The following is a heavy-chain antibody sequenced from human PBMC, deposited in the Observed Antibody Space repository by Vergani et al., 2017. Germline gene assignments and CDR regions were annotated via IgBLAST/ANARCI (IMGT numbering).Heavy chain of an antibody. V-gene: IGHV4-38-2*02. D-gene: IGHD3-9*01. Sequence: QVQLQESGPGLVKPSETLSLTCTVSDYSISSGYYWGWIRQPPGKGLEWIGSLYHSGSTYYNPSLKSRVTISVDMSTDNFSLKLRSLTAADTAIYYCARRSGIVYDIFSGTQYFFDFWGQGTLVTVSS. CDR2: LYHSGST. CDR1: DYSISSGYY. J-gene: IGHJ4*02. CDR3: ARRSGIVYDIFSGTQYFFDF.